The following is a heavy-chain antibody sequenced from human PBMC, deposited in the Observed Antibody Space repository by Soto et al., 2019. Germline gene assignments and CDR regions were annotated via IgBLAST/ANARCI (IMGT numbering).Heavy chain of an antibody. CDR1: GFTFSSYE. J-gene: IGHJ3*02. CDR3: ARDSSRDTGAFDN. D-gene: IGHD2-2*01. V-gene: IGHV3-48*03. Sequence: GGSLRLSCAASGFTFSSYEMNWVRPAPGKGLEWVSYISSSGSTIYYADSVKGRFTISRDNAKNSLYLQMNSLRAEDTAGNYCARDSSRDTGAFDNWGEGKMVTVPS. CDR2: ISSSGSTI.